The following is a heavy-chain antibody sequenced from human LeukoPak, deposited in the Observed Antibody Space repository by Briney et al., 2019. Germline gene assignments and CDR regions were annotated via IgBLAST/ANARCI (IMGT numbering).Heavy chain of an antibody. J-gene: IGHJ4*02. CDR2: ISRSSIYM. D-gene: IGHD3-22*01. Sequence: GGSLRLSCAASGFTFSNYNMNWVRQAPGKGLEWVSSISRSSIYMYYADSVEGRFTISRDNAKNSLYLQMNSLRAEDTAAYYCARGRYDSSGYYSIFDYWGQGTLVTVSS. V-gene: IGHV3-21*01. CDR3: ARGRYDSSGYYSIFDY. CDR1: GFTFSNYN.